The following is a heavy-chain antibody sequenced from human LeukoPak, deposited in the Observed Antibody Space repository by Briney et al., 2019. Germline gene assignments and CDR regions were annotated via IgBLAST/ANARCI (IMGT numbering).Heavy chain of an antibody. Sequence: SETLSLTCTVSGGSISSSSYYWGWIRQPPGKGLEWIGSIYYSGSTYYNPSLKSRVTISVDTSKNQFSLKLSSVTAADTAVYYCARGGSYGPRFDYWGQGTLVTVSS. CDR2: IYYSGST. CDR1: GGSISSSSYY. V-gene: IGHV4-39*01. D-gene: IGHD5-18*01. CDR3: ARGGSYGPRFDY. J-gene: IGHJ4*02.